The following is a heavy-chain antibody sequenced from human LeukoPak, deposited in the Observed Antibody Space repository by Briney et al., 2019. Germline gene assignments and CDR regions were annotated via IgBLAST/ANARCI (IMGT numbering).Heavy chain of an antibody. Sequence: SSVKVSCKASGYTFTSYGIIWVRQAPGQGLECMGCMSAYKCNTNYAQKLQGRVTMTTDTSTSTAYMELRGLICDATTVHDCASKGPTVTSVDAFDIWGQGTMVTVSS. CDR1: GYTFTSYG. CDR3: ASKGPTVTSVDAFDI. CDR2: MSAYKCNT. V-gene: IGHV1-18*01. D-gene: IGHD4-17*01. J-gene: IGHJ3*02.